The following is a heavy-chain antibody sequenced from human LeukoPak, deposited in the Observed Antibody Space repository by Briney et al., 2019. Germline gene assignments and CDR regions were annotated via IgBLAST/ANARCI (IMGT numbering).Heavy chain of an antibody. CDR3: ARDLSGSYMSDY. Sequence: GGSLRLSCAASGFTFSNYAMHWARQAPGKGREWVAFISHDRSNNCHADSVKGRFTISRDNSKNTLYLQMNSLTDEDTAVYYCARDLSGSYMSDYWGQGTLVTVSS. D-gene: IGHD3-10*01. V-gene: IGHV3-30-3*01. CDR2: ISHDRSNN. J-gene: IGHJ4*02. CDR1: GFTFSNYA.